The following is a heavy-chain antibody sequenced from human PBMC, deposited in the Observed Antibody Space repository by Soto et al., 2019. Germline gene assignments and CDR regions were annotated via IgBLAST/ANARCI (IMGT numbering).Heavy chain of an antibody. CDR1: GGSISSYY. J-gene: IGHJ6*02. CDR3: ARHLGGYSYGLKDYYYYGMDV. CDR2: IYYSGST. D-gene: IGHD5-18*01. Sequence: PSETLSLTCTVSGGSISSYYWSWIRQPPGKGLEWIGYIYYSGSTNYNPSLKSRVTISVDTSKNQFSLKLSSVTAADTAVYYCARHLGGYSYGLKDYYYYGMDVWGQGTTVTVSS. V-gene: IGHV4-59*08.